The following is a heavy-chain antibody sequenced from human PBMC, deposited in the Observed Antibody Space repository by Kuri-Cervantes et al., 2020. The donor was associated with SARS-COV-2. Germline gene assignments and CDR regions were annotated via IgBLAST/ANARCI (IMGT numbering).Heavy chain of an antibody. CDR1: GFTFSSYG. CDR2: IWYDGSNK. Sequence: GGSLRLSCAASGFTFSSYGMHWVRQAPGKGLEWVAVIWYDGSNKYYADSVKGRFTISRDNSKNTLYLQMNSLRAEDTAVYYCASGVAAADPLYWGQGTLVTVSS. V-gene: IGHV3-33*01. D-gene: IGHD6-13*01. J-gene: IGHJ4*02. CDR3: ASGVAAADPLY.